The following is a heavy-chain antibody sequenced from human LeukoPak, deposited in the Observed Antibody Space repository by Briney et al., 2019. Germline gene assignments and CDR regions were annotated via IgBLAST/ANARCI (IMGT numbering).Heavy chain of an antibody. Sequence: GGSLRLSCAASGFTFSSYWMHWVRQAPGKGLVWVSRINSDGSSTSYADSVKGRFTISRDNAKNTLYLQMNSLRAEDTAVYYCARGDIAAAGTLDYYYYYMDVWGKGATVTVSS. CDR3: ARGDIAAAGTLDYYYYYMDV. D-gene: IGHD6-13*01. CDR1: GFTFSSYW. J-gene: IGHJ6*03. CDR2: INSDGSST. V-gene: IGHV3-74*01.